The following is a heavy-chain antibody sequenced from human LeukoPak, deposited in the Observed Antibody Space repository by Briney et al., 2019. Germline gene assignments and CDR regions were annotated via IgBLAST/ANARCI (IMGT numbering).Heavy chain of an antibody. J-gene: IGHJ4*02. CDR2: IYYSGST. D-gene: IGHD4-17*01. V-gene: IGHV4-39*07. CDR1: GGSVISRSYY. Sequence: PSETLSLTCTVSGGSVISRSYYWAWIRQPPGKGLEWIGNIYYSGSTYYNPSLKSRVAISIDTSKNQFSLKLSSLTAADTAIYYCARGIESYGDYGYWGQGILVTVSS. CDR3: ARGIESYGDYGY.